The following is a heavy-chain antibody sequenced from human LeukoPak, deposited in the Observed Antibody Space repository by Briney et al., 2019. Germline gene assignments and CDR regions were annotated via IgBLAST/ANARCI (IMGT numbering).Heavy chain of an antibody. D-gene: IGHD4-11*01. V-gene: IGHV3-74*01. CDR3: TRTTGQRCFDC. Sequence: GGSLRLSCAASGFTFSSYWMHWVRQAPGKGPVWISHISSGDGTNIGYADSVKGRFTISRDNAKNTLYLQMNSLGVEDAAVYYCTRTTGQRCFDCWGQGTQVTVSS. J-gene: IGHJ4*02. CDR1: GFTFSSYW. CDR2: ISSGDGTNI.